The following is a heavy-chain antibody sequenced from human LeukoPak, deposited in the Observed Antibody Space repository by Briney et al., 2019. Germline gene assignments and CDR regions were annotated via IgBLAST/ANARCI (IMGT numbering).Heavy chain of an antibody. V-gene: IGHV3-7*01. D-gene: IGHD2-15*01. CDR1: GFTFSSYS. Sequence: SGGSLRLSCAASGFTFSSYSMNWVRQAPGKGLEWVADIKQDGSEKYYVDSVKGRFTISRQNAKNSLFLQMNSLRAEDTAVYYCARHRSGGSQDDAFDIWGQGTMVTVSS. CDR3: ARHRSGGSQDDAFDI. CDR2: IKQDGSEK. J-gene: IGHJ3*02.